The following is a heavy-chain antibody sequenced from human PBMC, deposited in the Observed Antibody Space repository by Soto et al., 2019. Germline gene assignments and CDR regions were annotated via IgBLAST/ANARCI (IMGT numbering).Heavy chain of an antibody. D-gene: IGHD3-16*02. V-gene: IGHV3-64*01. CDR3: ARGVHDYVWGSYRYMDY. Sequence: GGSLRLSCAASGFTFSSYAMHWVRQAPGKGLEYVSAISSNGGSTYYANSVKGRFTISRDNSKNTLYLQMGSLRAEDTAVYYCARGVHDYVWGSYRYMDYWGQGTLVTVSS. CDR1: GFTFSSYA. J-gene: IGHJ4*02. CDR2: ISSNGGST.